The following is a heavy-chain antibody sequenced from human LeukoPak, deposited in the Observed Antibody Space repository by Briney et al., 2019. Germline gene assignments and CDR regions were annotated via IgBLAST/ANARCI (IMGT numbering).Heavy chain of an antibody. CDR1: GGSISNYY. V-gene: IGHV4-59*08. CDR3: ARVGARRTNHYYYYGMDV. CDR2: IYYSGST. D-gene: IGHD3-10*01. Sequence: SETLSLTCTVSGGSISNYYWSWIRQPPGKGLEWIGYIYYSGSTYYNPSLKSRVTISVDTSKNQFSLKLSSVTAADTAVYYCARVGARRTNHYYYYGMDVWGQGTTVTVSS. J-gene: IGHJ6*02.